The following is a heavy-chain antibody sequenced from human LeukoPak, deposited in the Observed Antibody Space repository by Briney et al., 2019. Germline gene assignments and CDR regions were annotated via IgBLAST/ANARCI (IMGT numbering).Heavy chain of an antibody. Sequence: SVKVSCKASGGTFSSYAISWVRQAPGQGLEWMGRIIPILGIANYAQKFQGRVTITADKSTSTAYMELSSLRSEDTAVYYCARDTPYYGSGSPALDYWGQGTLVTVPS. CDR2: IIPILGIA. V-gene: IGHV1-69*04. CDR1: GGTFSSYA. D-gene: IGHD3-10*01. J-gene: IGHJ4*02. CDR3: ARDTPYYGSGSPALDY.